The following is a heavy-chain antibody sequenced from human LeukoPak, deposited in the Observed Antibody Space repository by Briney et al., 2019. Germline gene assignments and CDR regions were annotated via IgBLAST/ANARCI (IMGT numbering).Heavy chain of an antibody. CDR1: GGSISSSSSY. Sequence: PSETLSLTCTVSGGSISSSSSYWGWIRQPPGKGLEWIGSIYYSGSTSYNPSLKSRVTISVDTSKNQFSLTLSSVTAADTAVYYCARLHDYVWGSYRSLYFDYWGQGTLVTVSS. D-gene: IGHD3-16*02. CDR3: ARLHDYVWGSYRSLYFDY. CDR2: IYYSGST. V-gene: IGHV4-39*07. J-gene: IGHJ4*02.